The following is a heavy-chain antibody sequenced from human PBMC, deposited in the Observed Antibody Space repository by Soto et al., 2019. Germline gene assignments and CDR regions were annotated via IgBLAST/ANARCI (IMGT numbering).Heavy chain of an antibody. Sequence: EVQLVESGGGLVKPGGSLRLSCAASGFTFSNAWMNWVRQAPGKGLEWVGGIKSKTDGGTTDYAAPVKGRFTISRDDSKNTLYLQMNSLKTEDTAVYYCTTDRVYTAAAGRDADYWGQGTLVTVSS. CDR1: GFTFSNAW. V-gene: IGHV3-15*07. CDR3: TTDRVYTAAAGRDADY. J-gene: IGHJ4*02. D-gene: IGHD6-13*01. CDR2: IKSKTDGGTT.